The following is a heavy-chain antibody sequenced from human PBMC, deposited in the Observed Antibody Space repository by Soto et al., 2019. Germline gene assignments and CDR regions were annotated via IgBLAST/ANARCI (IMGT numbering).Heavy chain of an antibody. CDR2: ISSSSSTI. V-gene: IGHV3-48*04. CDR3: ARDQSGTSTEASRGTYGFLVWLLFDS. J-gene: IGHJ4*02. Sequence: GGSLRLSCAASGFTFRSYSMNWVRQAPGKGLEWVSYISSSSSTIYYADSVKGRFTIARDNAKNSLYLQMNSLRAEDTAVYYCARDQSGTSTEASRGTYGFLVWLLFDSWGQGTLVTVSS. CDR1: GFTFRSYS. D-gene: IGHD3-3*01.